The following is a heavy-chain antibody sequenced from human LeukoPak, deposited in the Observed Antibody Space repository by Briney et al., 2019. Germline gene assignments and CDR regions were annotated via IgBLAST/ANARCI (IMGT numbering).Heavy chain of an antibody. Sequence: PGGSLRLSCAASGFTFSSYGMHWVRQAPGKGLGWVAVIWYDGSNEYYADSVKGRFTISRDNSKNTLYLQMNSLRAEDTAVYYCARGTLAAAGNPDYWGQGTLVTVSS. CDR2: IWYDGSNE. V-gene: IGHV3-33*01. D-gene: IGHD6-13*01. CDR3: ARGTLAAAGNPDY. J-gene: IGHJ4*02. CDR1: GFTFSSYG.